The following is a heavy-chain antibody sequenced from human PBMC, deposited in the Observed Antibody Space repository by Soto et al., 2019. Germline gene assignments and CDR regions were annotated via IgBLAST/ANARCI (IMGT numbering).Heavy chain of an antibody. V-gene: IGHV4-34*01. CDR1: GGSFSGYY. D-gene: IGHD5-18*01. J-gene: IGHJ4*02. CDR3: ARGAMDPFDY. CDR2: INHSGST. Sequence: SETLSLTCAVYGGSFSGYYWSWIRQTPGKGLEWIGEINHSGSTNYNPSLKSRVTISVDTSKNQFSLKLSSVTAADTAVYYCARGAMDPFDYWGQGTLVTVSS.